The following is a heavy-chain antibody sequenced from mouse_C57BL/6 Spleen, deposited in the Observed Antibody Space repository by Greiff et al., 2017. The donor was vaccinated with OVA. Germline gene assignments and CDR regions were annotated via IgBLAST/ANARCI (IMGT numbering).Heavy chain of an antibody. Sequence: VQRVESGPGLVAPSQSLSITCTVSGFSLTSYGVDWVRQPQGKGLEWMGVIWGGGSTNYNSDLMSRLSISKDNSKSQVFVKMNSLQTDDTAKYYCAKQCLGPYAMDYWGQGTSVTVSS. CDR2: IWGGGST. CDR1: GFSLTSYG. V-gene: IGHV2-9*01. CDR3: AKQCLGPYAMDY. D-gene: IGHD3-3*01. J-gene: IGHJ4*01.